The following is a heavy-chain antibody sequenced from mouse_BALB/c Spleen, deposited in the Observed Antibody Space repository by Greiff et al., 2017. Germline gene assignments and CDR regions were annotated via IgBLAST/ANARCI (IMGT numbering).Heavy chain of an antibody. CDR3: ASVNRYDEEFYYAMDY. CDR1: GFTFSSYA. CDR2: ISSGGST. D-gene: IGHD2-14*01. Sequence: EVKLVESGGGLVKPGGSLKLSCAASGFTFSSYAMSWVRQTPEKRLEWVASISSGGSTYYPDSVKGRFTIFRDNARNILYLQMSSLRSEDTAMYYCASVNRYDEEFYYAMDYWGQGTSVTVSS. J-gene: IGHJ4*01. V-gene: IGHV5-6-5*01.